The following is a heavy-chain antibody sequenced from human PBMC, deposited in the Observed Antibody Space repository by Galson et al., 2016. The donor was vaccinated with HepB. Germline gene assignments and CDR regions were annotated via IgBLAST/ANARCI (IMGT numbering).Heavy chain of an antibody. J-gene: IGHJ3*02. CDR3: ARFTCGGGVCQDVFAI. CDR1: GGSISTDTW. V-gene: IGHV4-4*02. CDR2: IYHGGNT. D-gene: IGHD2-21*02. Sequence: SETLSLTCAVSGGSISTDTWWHWVRQSPGQGLEWIGEIYHGGNTNYNQSLKSRLSMSVDKSTNQFSLKLSSVTAADAAVYYCARFTCGGGVCQDVFAIWGQGIMVTVSS.